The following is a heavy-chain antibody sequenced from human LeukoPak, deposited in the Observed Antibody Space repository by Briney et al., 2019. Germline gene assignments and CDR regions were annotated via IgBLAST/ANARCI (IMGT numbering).Heavy chain of an antibody. D-gene: IGHD4-17*01. CDR1: GGSISSYY. CDR3: ARTDYALYYGMDV. Sequence: KPSETLSLTCTASGGSISSYYWSWIRQPPGKGLEWIRYIYYSGSTNYNPSLKSRVTISVDTSKNQFSLKLGSVTAADTAVYYCARTDYALYYGMDVWGQGTTVTVSS. J-gene: IGHJ6*02. CDR2: IYYSGST. V-gene: IGHV4-59*01.